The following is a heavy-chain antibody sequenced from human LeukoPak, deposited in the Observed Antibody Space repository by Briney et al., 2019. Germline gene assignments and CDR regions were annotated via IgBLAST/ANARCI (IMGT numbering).Heavy chain of an antibody. J-gene: IGHJ3*02. CDR2: IYYTGST. D-gene: IGHD1-1*01. CDR1: GGSINTNY. CDR3: ARMRDNWNVCVFDI. V-gene: IGHV4-59*12. Sequence: PSETLSLTCTVSGGSINTNYWTWIRQPPGKGLEWIGYIYYTGSTKYKSSLKSRVTISVDTSKIQFSLKLSSVTATDTTVYYCARMRDNWNVCVFDIWGQGTMVTVSS.